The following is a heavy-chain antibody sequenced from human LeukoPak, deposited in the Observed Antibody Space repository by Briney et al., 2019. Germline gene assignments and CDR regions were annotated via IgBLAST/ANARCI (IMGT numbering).Heavy chain of an antibody. CDR1: GFTFSSYG. J-gene: IGHJ4*02. D-gene: IGHD6-6*01. CDR2: IWYDGSNK. Sequence: GGSLRLSCAASGFTFSSYGMHWVRQAPGKGLEWVAVIWYDGSNKYYADSVKGRFTISRDNSKNTLYLQMNSLRAEDTAVYYCARDRTSSSRTLDYWGQGTLVTVSS. CDR3: ARDRTSSSRTLDY. V-gene: IGHV3-33*01.